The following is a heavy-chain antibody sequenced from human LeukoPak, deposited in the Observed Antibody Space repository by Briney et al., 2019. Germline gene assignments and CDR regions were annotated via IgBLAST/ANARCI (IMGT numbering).Heavy chain of an antibody. J-gene: IGHJ4*02. Sequence: GGSLRLSCAASGFTFSSYSMNWVRQAPGKGLEWVSSISSSSSYIYCADSVKGRFTIPRDNAKNSLYLQMNSLRAEDTAVYYCARVLGYDFWGSGFGYWGQGTLVTVSS. CDR2: ISSSSSYI. CDR1: GFTFSSYS. CDR3: ARVLGYDFWGSGFGY. V-gene: IGHV3-21*01. D-gene: IGHD3-3*01.